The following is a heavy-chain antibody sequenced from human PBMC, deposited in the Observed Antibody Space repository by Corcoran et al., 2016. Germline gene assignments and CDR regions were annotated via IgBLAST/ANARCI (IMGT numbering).Heavy chain of an antibody. Sequence: QVQLVQSGAEVKKPGSSVKVSCKASGGTFSSNGISWVRQAPGQGLEWMGGIIPMFGTANYAQKFQGRVTITEDEPRSIAYMELSSLRSEDTAMFECARRVGGTSIGGYYYGIDVWGQGTTVTVSS. D-gene: IGHD2-15*01. J-gene: IGHJ6*02. CDR3: ARRVGGTSIGGYYYGIDV. CDR2: IIPMFGTA. V-gene: IGHV1-69*01. CDR1: GGTFSSNG.